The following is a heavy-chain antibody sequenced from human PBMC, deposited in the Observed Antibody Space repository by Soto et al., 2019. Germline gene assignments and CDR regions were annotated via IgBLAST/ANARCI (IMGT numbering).Heavy chain of an antibody. Sequence: VQLVQSGAEVKHPGSSVKVSCKASGGTFSNYAINWVRQAHGQGLEWLGGIISIYGTANYAQKFQGRVMITTDESTSTAYSEMSSLTAEDTAVYYCARARVTMIIAVIRGYDYGMDVWGQGTTVRVSS. J-gene: IGHJ6*02. D-gene: IGHD3-22*01. V-gene: IGHV1-69*01. CDR1: GGTFSNYA. CDR2: IISIYGTA. CDR3: ARARVTMIIAVIRGYDYGMDV.